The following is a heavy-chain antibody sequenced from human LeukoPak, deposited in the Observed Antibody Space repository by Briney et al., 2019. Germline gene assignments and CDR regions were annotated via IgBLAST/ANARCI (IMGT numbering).Heavy chain of an antibody. J-gene: IGHJ4*02. D-gene: IGHD6-6*01. CDR1: GGSISSSSYY. V-gene: IGHV4-39*01. CDR2: IYYSGNT. CDR3: ARIGYSSWIDY. Sequence: PSETLSLTCTVSGGSISSSSYYWGWIRQPPGKGLEWIGYIYYSGNTYYNPSLKSRVTISVDTSKNEFSLKLNSVTAADTAVYFCARIGYSSWIDYWGQGTLVTVSS.